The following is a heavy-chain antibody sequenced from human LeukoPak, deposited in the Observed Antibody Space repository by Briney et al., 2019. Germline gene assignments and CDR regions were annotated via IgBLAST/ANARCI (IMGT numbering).Heavy chain of an antibody. V-gene: IGHV3-7*01. D-gene: IGHD6-19*01. CDR1: GLTFSNYY. J-gene: IGHJ4*02. Sequence: GGSLRLSCAASGLTFSNYYVGGVRQAPGKGPEWVANIKQDGSEKYYVDSVKGRFTISRDNAKNSLYLQMNGLRAEDTAVYYCVRGRGLVFRGQGTLVTVSS. CDR3: VRGRGLVF. CDR2: IKQDGSEK.